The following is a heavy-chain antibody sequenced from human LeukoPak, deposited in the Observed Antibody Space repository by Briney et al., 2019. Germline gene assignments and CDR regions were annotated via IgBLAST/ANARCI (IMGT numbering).Heavy chain of an antibody. CDR1: GYTFTSHY. Sequence: ASVKVSCKASGYTFTSHYIHWVRQAPGQGLEWLGVINPSGGGTSYAQKFQGRVTMTRDTSTSTVYMDLRSLRSEDTAVYFCARDMLPVPSNWFDPWGQGTLVTVSS. V-gene: IGHV1-46*01. D-gene: IGHD2-8*01. CDR2: INPSGGGT. CDR3: ARDMLPVPSNWFDP. J-gene: IGHJ5*02.